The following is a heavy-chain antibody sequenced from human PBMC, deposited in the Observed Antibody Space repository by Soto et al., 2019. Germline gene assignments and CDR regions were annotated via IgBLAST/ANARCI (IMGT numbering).Heavy chain of an antibody. CDR1: VFSFSGNS. CDR2: ISKDGKNE. Sequence: HVNLVESGGGVVQPGGSLRLSCAASVFSFSGNSMHWVRQAPGKGLEWVALISKDGKNEYYTESVRGRFTISRDNSRNTMYLQMRNLRREDTAVFFCASGVIRGLGRDYWGQGTLVTVSS. J-gene: IGHJ4*02. V-gene: IGHV3-30*04. D-gene: IGHD3-10*01. CDR3: ASGVIRGLGRDY.